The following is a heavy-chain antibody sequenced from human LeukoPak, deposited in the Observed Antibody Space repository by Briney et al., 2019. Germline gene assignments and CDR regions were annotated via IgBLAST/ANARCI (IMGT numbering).Heavy chain of an antibody. Sequence: GGSLRLSCSASGFTFSSYALHWDRQAPGKGLEYVSGVNSNGVSTNYADSVKGRITISRDNSNNTLHLQMSSLRGEDTAVYYCVKDRDRNLARVNFDYWGQGTLVTVSS. CDR1: GFTFSSYA. D-gene: IGHD5-24*01. CDR3: VKDRDRNLARVNFDY. V-gene: IGHV3-64D*06. J-gene: IGHJ4*02. CDR2: VNSNGVST.